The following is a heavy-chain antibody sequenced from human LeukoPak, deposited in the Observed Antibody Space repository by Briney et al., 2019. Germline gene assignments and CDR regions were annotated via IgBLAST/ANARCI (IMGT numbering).Heavy chain of an antibody. D-gene: IGHD6-19*01. V-gene: IGHV1-18*01. J-gene: IGHJ6*03. CDR1: GYTVNSYG. CDR3: ARDKGTVATYYYYYMDV. Sequence: ASVKVSCKASGYTVNSYGISWVRQAPGQGLEWMGWISAHNGNTNYEEKVQGRVTMTTDTSTSTAYMELRSLRSDDTAVYYCARDKGTVATYYYYYMDVWGKGTTVTVSS. CDR2: ISAHNGNT.